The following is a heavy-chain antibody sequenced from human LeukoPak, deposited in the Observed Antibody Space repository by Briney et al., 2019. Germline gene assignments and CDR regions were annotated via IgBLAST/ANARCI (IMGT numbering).Heavy chain of an antibody. J-gene: IGHJ4*02. D-gene: IGHD2-8*01. CDR2: MYSSGST. CDR1: GGSISGYY. V-gene: IGHV4-59*08. CDR3: ARHDNGDYLDY. Sequence: PSETLSLTCTVSGGSISGYYWSWIRQPPGKGLEWIGCMYSSGSTNSSPSLKSRVTISVDTSKNHFSLKLSSVTAADTAVYYCARHDNGDYLDYWGQGTLVTVSS.